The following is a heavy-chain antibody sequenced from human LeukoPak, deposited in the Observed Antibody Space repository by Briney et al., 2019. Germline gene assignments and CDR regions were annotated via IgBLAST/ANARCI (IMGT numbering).Heavy chain of an antibody. D-gene: IGHD2-2*01. Sequence: GGSLRLSCAASGFTFSSYGMHWVRQAPGKGLEWVAFIRYDGSNKYYADSVKGRFTISRDNSKNTLYLQMNSLRAEDTAVYYCARGASCSSTSCPDYYYMDVWGKGTTVTVSS. V-gene: IGHV3-30*02. CDR2: IRYDGSNK. CDR3: ARGASCSSTSCPDYYYMDV. J-gene: IGHJ6*03. CDR1: GFTFSSYG.